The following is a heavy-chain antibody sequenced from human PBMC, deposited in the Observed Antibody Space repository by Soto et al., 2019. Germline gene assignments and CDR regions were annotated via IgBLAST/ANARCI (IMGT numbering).Heavy chain of an antibody. D-gene: IGHD6-19*01. CDR2: ISGSGGSK. CDR3: AKGYIAVAGTPDY. V-gene: IGHV3-23*01. CDR1: GFTFSSYA. J-gene: IGHJ4*02. Sequence: EVQLLESGGGLVQPGGSLRLSCAASGFTFSSYAMSWVRQAPGKGLEWVSAISGSGGSKYYAASVKGRSTISRDNSKNTLYLQMNSLRAEDTAVYYCAKGYIAVAGTPDYGGQGTLVTVSS.